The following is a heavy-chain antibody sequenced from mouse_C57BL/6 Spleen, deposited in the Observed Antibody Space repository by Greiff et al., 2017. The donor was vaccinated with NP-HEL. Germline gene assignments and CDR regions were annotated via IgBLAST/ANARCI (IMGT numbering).Heavy chain of an antibody. V-gene: IGHV14-4*01. Sequence: EVKLVESGAELVRPGASVKLSCTASGFNIKDDYMHWVKQRPEQGLEWIGWIDPENGDTEYASKFQGKATITADTSSNTAYLQLSSLTSEDTAVYYCTKRRGFAYWGQGTLVTVSA. CDR1: GFNIKDDY. CDR3: TKRRGFAY. J-gene: IGHJ3*01. CDR2: IDPENGDT. D-gene: IGHD2-12*01.